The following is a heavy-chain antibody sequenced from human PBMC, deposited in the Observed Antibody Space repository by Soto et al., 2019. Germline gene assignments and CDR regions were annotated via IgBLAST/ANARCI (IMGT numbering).Heavy chain of an antibody. D-gene: IGHD4-17*01. CDR1: GGSISSYY. J-gene: IGHJ4*02. CDR2: IYYSGST. CDR3: ARLTTGILYYFEY. V-gene: IGHV4-59*01. Sequence: SETLSLTCTVSGGSISSYYWSWIRQPPRKGLEWIGYIYYSGSTNYNPSLKSRVTISVDTSKNQFSLKLSSVTAADTAVYYCARLTTGILYYFEYWGQGTLVTVSS.